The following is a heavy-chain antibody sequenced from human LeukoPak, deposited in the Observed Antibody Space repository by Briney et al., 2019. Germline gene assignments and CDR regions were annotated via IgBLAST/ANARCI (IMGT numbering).Heavy chain of an antibody. J-gene: IGHJ4*02. CDR2: ISSSGGST. D-gene: IGHD2-15*01. CDR1: GFTFSNYA. Sequence: YPGGSLRLSCAASGFTFSNYAMSWARRAPGRGLEWLSAISSSGGSTYCADSVKGRFTISRDNSKNTLHLQMNSLRTEDTAVYHCARQLGYCSDGSCYFDYWGQGTLVTVSS. CDR3: ARQLGYCSDGSCYFDY. V-gene: IGHV3-23*01.